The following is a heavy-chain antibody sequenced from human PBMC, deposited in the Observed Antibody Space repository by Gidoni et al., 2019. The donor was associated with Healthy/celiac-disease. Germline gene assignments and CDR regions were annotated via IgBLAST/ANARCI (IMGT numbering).Heavy chain of an antibody. Sequence: QVQLQQWGAGLLKPSESLSLPCAVYGGSFSGSYWSWNRQPPGRGLEWSGEINHSGSTNYNPSLKNRVTISVDTSKNQFSLKLSSVTAADTAVYYCARGGSGDYVWGSYPRSAFDIWGQGTMVTVSS. CDR1: GGSFSGSY. CDR3: ARGGSGDYVWGSYPRSAFDI. V-gene: IGHV4-34*01. CDR2: INHSGST. J-gene: IGHJ3*02. D-gene: IGHD3-16*01.